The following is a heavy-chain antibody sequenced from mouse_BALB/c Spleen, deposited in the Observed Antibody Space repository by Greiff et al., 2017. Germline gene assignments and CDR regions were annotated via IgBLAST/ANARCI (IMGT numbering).Heavy chain of an antibody. Sequence: VQLKESGPELVKPGASVKISCKASGYTFTDYNMHWVKQSHGKSLEWIGYIYPYNGGTGYNQKFKSKATLTVDNSSSTAYMELRSLTSEDSAVYYCARCYDGYLYYAMDYWGQGTSVTVSS. CDR2: IYPYNGGT. D-gene: IGHD2-3*01. CDR3: ARCYDGYLYYAMDY. CDR1: GYTFTDYN. J-gene: IGHJ4*01. V-gene: IGHV1S29*02.